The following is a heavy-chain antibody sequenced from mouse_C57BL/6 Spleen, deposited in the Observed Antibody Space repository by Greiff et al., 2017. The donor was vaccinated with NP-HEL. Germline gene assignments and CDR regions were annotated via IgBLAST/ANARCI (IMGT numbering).Heavy chain of an antibody. Sequence: QVQLQQPGAELVRPGTSVTLSCKASGYTFTSYWMHWVKQRPGQGLEWIGVIDPSDSYTNYNQKFKGKATLTVDTSSSTAYMQLSSLTSEDSAVYYCARSGGLRQNYFDYWGQGTTLTVSS. J-gene: IGHJ2*01. D-gene: IGHD2-4*01. CDR3: ARSGGLRQNYFDY. CDR2: IDPSDSYT. V-gene: IGHV1-59*01. CDR1: GYTFTSYW.